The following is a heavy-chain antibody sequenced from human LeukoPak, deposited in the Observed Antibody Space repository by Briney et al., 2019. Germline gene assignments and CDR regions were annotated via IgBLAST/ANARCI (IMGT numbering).Heavy chain of an antibody. CDR3: ARDLHIVVVPAAFDF. CDR2: VSSSSSYI. J-gene: IGHJ4*02. CDR1: GFTFSSYS. Sequence: GGSLRLSCAASGFTFSSYSMNWVRQAPGKGLEWVSSVSSSSSYIYYADSVKGRFTISRDNAKNSLYLQMNSLRAEDTAVYYRARDLHIVVVPAAFDFWGQGTLVTVSS. D-gene: IGHD2-2*01. V-gene: IGHV3-21*01.